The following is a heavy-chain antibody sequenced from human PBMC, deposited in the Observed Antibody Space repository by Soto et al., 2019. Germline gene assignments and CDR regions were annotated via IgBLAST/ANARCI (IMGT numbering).Heavy chain of an antibody. J-gene: IGHJ4*02. V-gene: IGHV1-69*13. CDR3: ASGGSYHEFDY. CDR2: IIPIFGTA. CDR1: GGTFSSYA. Sequence: SVKVSCKASGGTFSSYAIRWVRQAPGQGLEWMGGIIPIFGTANYAQKFQGRVTITADESTSTAYMELSSLRSEDTAVYYCASGGSYHEFDYWGQGTLVTVSS. D-gene: IGHD1-26*01.